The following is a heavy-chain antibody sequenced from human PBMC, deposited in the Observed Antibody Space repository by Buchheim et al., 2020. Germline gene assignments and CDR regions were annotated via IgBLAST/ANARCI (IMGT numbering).Heavy chain of an antibody. CDR1: GGSISSYY. D-gene: IGHD2-2*01. CDR3: ARSLGYCSSTSCYRWFDP. Sequence: QVQLQESGPGLVKPSETLSLTCTVSGGSISSYYWSWIRQPPGKGLEWIGYIYYSGSTSYNPSLKSRVTISVDTSKNQFSLKLSSVTAADTAVYYCARSLGYCSSTSCYRWFDPWGQGTL. V-gene: IGHV4-59*01. J-gene: IGHJ5*02. CDR2: IYYSGST.